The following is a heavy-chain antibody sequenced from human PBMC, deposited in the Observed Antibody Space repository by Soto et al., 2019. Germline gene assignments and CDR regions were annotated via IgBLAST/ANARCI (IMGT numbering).Heavy chain of an antibody. J-gene: IGHJ5*02. CDR3: ARGGGTILAPLP. CDR1: GYTFTGYF. Sequence: ASVEVSCKXSGYTFTGYFIHWVRQAPGQGLEWMGWINPNSGATKYAQKFQGRVTMTRDTSISTAYMELTLLRSDDTAIYYCARGGGTILAPLPWGEGTLVTVSS. CDR2: INPNSGAT. D-gene: IGHD3-3*01. V-gene: IGHV1-2*02.